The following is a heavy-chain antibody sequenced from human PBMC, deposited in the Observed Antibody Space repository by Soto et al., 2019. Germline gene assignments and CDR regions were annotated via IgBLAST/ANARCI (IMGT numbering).Heavy chain of an antibody. J-gene: IGHJ4*02. CDR2: ISGSGGST. Sequence: GSLRLSCAASGXTFSSYSMSWIRQAPGKGLEWVSAISGSGGSTYYEDSVKGRFTISRDNSKNTLYLQMNSMRAEDTAVYYCAKDRSSGWPYYFDYWGQGTLVTVSS. V-gene: IGHV3-23*01. CDR3: AKDRSSGWPYYFDY. D-gene: IGHD6-19*01. CDR1: GXTFSSYS.